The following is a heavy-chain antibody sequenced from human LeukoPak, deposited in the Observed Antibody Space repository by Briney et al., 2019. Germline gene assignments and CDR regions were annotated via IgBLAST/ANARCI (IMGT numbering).Heavy chain of an antibody. D-gene: IGHD6-13*01. Sequence: SETLSLTCAVYGGSFSGYYWSWIPQPPGKGLEWIGEINHSGSTNYNPSLKSRVTISVDTSKNQFPLKLSSVTAADTAVYYCARVVIAAAGTGWFDPWGQGTLVTVSS. V-gene: IGHV4-34*01. J-gene: IGHJ5*02. CDR3: ARVVIAAAGTGWFDP. CDR1: GGSFSGYY. CDR2: INHSGST.